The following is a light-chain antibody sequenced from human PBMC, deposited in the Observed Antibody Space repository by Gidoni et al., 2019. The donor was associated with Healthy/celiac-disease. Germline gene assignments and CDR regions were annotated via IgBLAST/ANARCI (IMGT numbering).Light chain of an antibody. CDR2: AAS. V-gene: IGKV1-39*01. J-gene: IGKJ2*03. CDR1: QSISSY. CDR3: QQSYSTLYS. Sequence: DIQMTQSPSSLSASVGDRVTIPCRASQSISSYLNWYQQKPGNAPKLLIYAASSLQSGVPSRFSGSGSGTDFTLTISSLQPEDFATYYCQQSYSTLYSFGQGTKLEIK.